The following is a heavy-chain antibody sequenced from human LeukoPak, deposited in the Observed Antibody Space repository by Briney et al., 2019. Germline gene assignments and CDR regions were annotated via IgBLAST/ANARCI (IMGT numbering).Heavy chain of an antibody. D-gene: IGHD3-3*01. CDR2: IYHSGST. J-gene: IGHJ4*02. CDR3: ARSPFLEWSSYFDY. Sequence: PSGTLSLTCAVSGYSISSGYYWGWLRQPPGKGLEWFGSIYHSGSTYYNPSLKSRVTISVDTSKNQFSLKLSSVTAADTAVYYCARSPFLEWSSYFDYWGQGTLVTVSS. V-gene: IGHV4-38-2*01. CDR1: GYSISSGYY.